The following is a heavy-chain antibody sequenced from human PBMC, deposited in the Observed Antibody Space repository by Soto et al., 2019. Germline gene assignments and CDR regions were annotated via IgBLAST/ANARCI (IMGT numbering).Heavy chain of an antibody. CDR1: GIIFNDVW. V-gene: IGHV3-15*07. Sequence: EVQLVESGGGLVKPGGSLRLSCAASGIIFNDVWMNWVRQAPGKGLEWVGRIKTKTDGETTDYAAPVKGRFSISRDDSKTTVYLQMNSLITDDTALYYCTPSSWFTYRGQGTLVTVSS. CDR2: IKTKTDGETT. J-gene: IGHJ4*02. CDR3: TPSSWFTY. D-gene: IGHD2-2*01.